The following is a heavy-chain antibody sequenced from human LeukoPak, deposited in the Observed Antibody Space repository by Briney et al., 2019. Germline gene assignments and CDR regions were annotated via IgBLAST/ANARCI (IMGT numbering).Heavy chain of an antibody. Sequence: SETLSLTCTVSGVSISSSSYYWGWIRQPPGKGLEWIGSIYYSGSTYYNPSLKSRVTVSVDTSKNQFSLKLSSVTAADTAVYYCARHGSYYDYWGQGTLVTVSS. CDR1: GVSISSSSYY. V-gene: IGHV4-39*01. J-gene: IGHJ4*02. CDR2: IYYSGST. D-gene: IGHD3-10*01. CDR3: ARHGSYYDY.